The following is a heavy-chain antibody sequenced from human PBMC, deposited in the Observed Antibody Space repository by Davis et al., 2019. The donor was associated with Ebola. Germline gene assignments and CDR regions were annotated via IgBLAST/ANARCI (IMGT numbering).Heavy chain of an antibody. V-gene: IGHV4-34*12. CDR3: ARTIRGSGWFLDY. Sequence: SETLSLTCAVYGGSFSGYYWSWIRQSPGKGLEWIAEIIDSGSTNYNPSLKSRVSISLDRSKNQFSLRLTSVTAADTAVYYCARTIRGSGWFLDYWGQGTLVTVSS. J-gene: IGHJ4*02. CDR1: GGSFSGYY. D-gene: IGHD6-19*01. CDR2: IIDSGST.